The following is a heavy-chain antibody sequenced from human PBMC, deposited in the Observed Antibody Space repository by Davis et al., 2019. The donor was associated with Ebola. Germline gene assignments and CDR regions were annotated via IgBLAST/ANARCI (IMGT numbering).Heavy chain of an antibody. D-gene: IGHD4/OR15-4a*01. CDR3: ARDLTYGGQLGPGDY. CDR1: GFFFSTYS. CDR2: ISYDGSNK. Sequence: SLIISCAASGFFFSTYSMHWVRQAPGRGLEWVAVISYDGSNKHHADSVKGRFTISRDNSKNTLNLQMNSLRAEDTAVYYCARDLTYGGQLGPGDYWGQGTLVIVSS. J-gene: IGHJ4*02. V-gene: IGHV3-30-3*01.